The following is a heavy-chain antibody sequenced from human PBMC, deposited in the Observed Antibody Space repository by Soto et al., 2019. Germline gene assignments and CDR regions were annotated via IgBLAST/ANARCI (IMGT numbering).Heavy chain of an antibody. CDR1: GASISGFY. Sequence: PSETLSLTCTASGASISGFYWSWIRKSAGKGLEWIGRIYATGTTDYNPSLKSRVMMSVDTSKKQFSLKLRSVTAADTAVYYCVRDGTKTLRDWFDPWGRGISVTVSS. D-gene: IGHD1-1*01. CDR3: VRDGTKTLRDWFDP. CDR2: IYATGTT. V-gene: IGHV4-4*07. J-gene: IGHJ5*02.